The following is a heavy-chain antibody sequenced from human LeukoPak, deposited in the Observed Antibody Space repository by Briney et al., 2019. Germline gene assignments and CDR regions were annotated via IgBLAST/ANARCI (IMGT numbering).Heavy chain of an antibody. J-gene: IGHJ4*02. Sequence: PGGSLRLSCAASGFTFDDYAMHWVRQAPGKGLEWVSGISWNSGSIGYADSVKGRFTISRDNAKNSLYLQMNSLRAEDTAIYYCAKSGEGGTTIRTWVDYWGQGTLVTVSS. CDR2: ISWNSGSI. V-gene: IGHV3-9*01. CDR1: GFTFDDYA. CDR3: AKSGEGGTTIRTWVDY. D-gene: IGHD1-1*01.